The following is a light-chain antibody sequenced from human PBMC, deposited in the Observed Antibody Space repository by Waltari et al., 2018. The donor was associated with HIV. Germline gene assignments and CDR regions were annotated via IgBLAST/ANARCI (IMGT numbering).Light chain of an antibody. J-gene: IGLJ1*01. V-gene: IGLV2-23*02. CDR2: DVT. CDR3: CSFAGSNFV. Sequence: QSALTQPASVSGSPGQAITISCTGSRRDVGTYDSISWYQQHPGTAPTLIISDVTERPSGISNRFSCSKSGTTASLTISGLQAEDEAEYFCCSFAGSNFVFGSGTKVTVL. CDR1: RRDVGTYDS.